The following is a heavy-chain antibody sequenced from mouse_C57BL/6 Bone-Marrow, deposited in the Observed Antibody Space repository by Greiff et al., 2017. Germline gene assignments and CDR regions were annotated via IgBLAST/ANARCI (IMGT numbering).Heavy chain of an antibody. J-gene: IGHJ1*03. CDR2: ISDGGSYT. Sequence: EVHLVESGGGLVKPGGSLKLSCAASGYTFSSYAMSWVRQTPEKRLEWVATISDGGSYTYYPDNVKGRFTISRDNAKNNLYLHMSNLKSADTALYYCARYECYWYFDFWGTGTTVSVS. CDR1: GYTFSSYA. CDR3: ARYECYWYFDF. V-gene: IGHV5-4*01. D-gene: IGHD2-3*01.